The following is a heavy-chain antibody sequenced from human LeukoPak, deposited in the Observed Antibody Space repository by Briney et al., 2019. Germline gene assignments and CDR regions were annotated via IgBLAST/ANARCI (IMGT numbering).Heavy chain of an antibody. Sequence: GGSLRLSCAASGFTFSSYSMTWVRQAPGKGLEWVSSISSSSSYIYYADSVKGRFTISRDNAKNSLYLQMNSLRAEDTAVYYCARGVPSGETFDYWGQGTLVTVPS. J-gene: IGHJ4*02. D-gene: IGHD1-1*01. V-gene: IGHV3-21*01. CDR1: GFTFSSYS. CDR3: ARGVPSGETFDY. CDR2: ISSSSSYI.